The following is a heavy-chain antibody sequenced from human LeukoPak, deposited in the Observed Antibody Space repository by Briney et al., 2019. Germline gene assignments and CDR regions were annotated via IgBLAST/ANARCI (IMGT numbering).Heavy chain of an antibody. CDR2: IYYSGST. J-gene: IGHJ4*02. V-gene: IGHV4-39*01. Sequence: SETLSLTCTVSGGSISSSSYYWGWIRQPPGKGLEWIGSIYYSGSTYYNPSLKSRVTISVDASKNQFSLKLSSVTAADTAVYYCARKDYGDYTLDYWGQGTLVTVSS. D-gene: IGHD4-17*01. CDR1: GGSISSSSYY. CDR3: ARKDYGDYTLDY.